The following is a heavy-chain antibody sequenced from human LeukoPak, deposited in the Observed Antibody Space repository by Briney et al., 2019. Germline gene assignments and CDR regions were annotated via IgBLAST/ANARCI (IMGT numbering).Heavy chain of an antibody. CDR3: ARGRGGLGPFDY. CDR1: GGSFSGYY. CDR2: INHSGST. V-gene: IGHV4-34*01. Sequence: SETLSLTCAVYGGSFSGYYWSWIRQPPGKGLEWIGEINHSGSTNYNPSLKSRVTISVDTSKNQFSLKLSSVTAADTAVNYCARGRGGLGPFDYWGQGTLVTVSS. J-gene: IGHJ4*02. D-gene: IGHD1-26*01.